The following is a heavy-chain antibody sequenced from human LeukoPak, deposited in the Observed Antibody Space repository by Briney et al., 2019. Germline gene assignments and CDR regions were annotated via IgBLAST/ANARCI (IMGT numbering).Heavy chain of an antibody. D-gene: IGHD4-23*01. V-gene: IGHV4-30-4*01. CDR2: IYYSGST. CDR3: ARDPGVVTSSGYYGMDV. Sequence: PSETLSLTCAVSGGSLSPHYWSWIRQPPGKGLEWIGYIYYSGSTYYNPSLKSRVTISVDTSKNQFSLKLSSVTAADTAVYYCARDPGVVTSSGYYGMDVWGQGTTVTVSS. J-gene: IGHJ6*02. CDR1: GGSLSPHY.